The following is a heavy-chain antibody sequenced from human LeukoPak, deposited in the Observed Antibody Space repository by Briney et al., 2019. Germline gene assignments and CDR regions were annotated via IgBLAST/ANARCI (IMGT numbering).Heavy chain of an antibody. J-gene: IGHJ4*02. CDR1: GFTFSSYV. Sequence: GSLRLSCAASGFTFSSYVMNWVRQAPRKGREWVSSISTSRIYIYYADALKGRVTLSSDNANNSLYLQMHSLGAADTAVYYCARDDEGYYDSSGCIDYWGQGTMVTVSS. V-gene: IGHV3-21*01. CDR2: ISTSRIYI. D-gene: IGHD3-22*01. CDR3: ARDDEGYYDSSGCIDY.